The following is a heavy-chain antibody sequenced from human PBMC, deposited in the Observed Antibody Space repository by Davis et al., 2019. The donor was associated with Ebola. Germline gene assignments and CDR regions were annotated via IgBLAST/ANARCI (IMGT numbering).Heavy chain of an antibody. J-gene: IGHJ2*01. CDR2: ISSSRSAK. CDR1: GFTFSDYN. D-gene: IGHD6-6*01. Sequence: GEPLKISCAASGFTFSDYNMNWVRQAPGKGLEWVSYISSSRSAKYYADSVKGRFTISRDNAKNSLYLQMNSLRDEDTAVYYCARDVVLQLGYWFFDLWGRGTLVTVSS. CDR3: ARDVVLQLGYWFFDL. V-gene: IGHV3-48*02.